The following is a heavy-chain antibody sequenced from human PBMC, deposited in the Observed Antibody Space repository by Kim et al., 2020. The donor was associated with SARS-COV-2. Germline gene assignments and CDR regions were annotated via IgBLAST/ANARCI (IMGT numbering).Heavy chain of an antibody. CDR2: VKSKNDGGTI. CDR3: ASPRLFGGNG. D-gene: IGHD2-15*01. Sequence: GGSLRLSCAASGFTFMTAWINWVRQAPGKGLEWVGRVKSKNDGGTIDYGAPAKGRFTISRDDSKNTVYLQIDSLEVEDTAVYFCASPRLFGGNGWGQGTMVTVSS. V-gene: IGHV3-15*01. J-gene: IGHJ3*01. CDR1: GFTFMTAW.